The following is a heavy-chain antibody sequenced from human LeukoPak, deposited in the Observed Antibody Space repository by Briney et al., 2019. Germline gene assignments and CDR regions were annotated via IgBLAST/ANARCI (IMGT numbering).Heavy chain of an antibody. D-gene: IGHD3-22*01. CDR2: ISGSAGST. Sequence: GGSLRLSCAASGFTFSTYAMSWVRQAPGKGLEWVPTISGSAGSTYYADSVKGRFTISRDNSKNTLYLQMNSLRAEDTAVYSCAKDFSSGYYITTFDYWGQGTLVTVSS. V-gene: IGHV3-23*01. CDR1: GFTFSTYA. CDR3: AKDFSSGYYITTFDY. J-gene: IGHJ4*02.